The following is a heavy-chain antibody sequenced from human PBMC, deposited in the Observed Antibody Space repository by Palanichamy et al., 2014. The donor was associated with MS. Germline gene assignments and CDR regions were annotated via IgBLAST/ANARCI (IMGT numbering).Heavy chain of an antibody. CDR1: GFSLSTTGMR. CDR2: IDWDDDI. V-gene: IGHV2-70*04. CDR3: ARMGDKWELAD. Sequence: QVTLKESGPALVKPTQTLTLTCTFSGFSLSTTGMRVTWIRQPPGKALDWLARIDWDDDIYYSTSLKTRLTISKDTSKSQVVLTMTNMDPVDTATYYCARMGDKWELADWGQGTLVTVSS. J-gene: IGHJ4*02. D-gene: IGHD1-26*01.